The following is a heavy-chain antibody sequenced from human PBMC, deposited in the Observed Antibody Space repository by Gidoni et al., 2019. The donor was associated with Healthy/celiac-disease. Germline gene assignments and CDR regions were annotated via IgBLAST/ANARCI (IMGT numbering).Heavy chain of an antibody. D-gene: IGHD2-2*03. Sequence: QVQLVQYGAEVKQLGALVKVSCKASGYTFTGYYMHWVRQAPGQGLEWMGWINPNSGGTNYAQKFQGWVTMTRDTSISTAYMELSRLRSDDTAVYYCARDGYCSSTSCYAPYTLYGMDVWGQGTTVTVSS. CDR3: ARDGYCSSTSCYAPYTLYGMDV. J-gene: IGHJ6*02. CDR1: GYTFTGYY. CDR2: INPNSGGT. V-gene: IGHV1-2*04.